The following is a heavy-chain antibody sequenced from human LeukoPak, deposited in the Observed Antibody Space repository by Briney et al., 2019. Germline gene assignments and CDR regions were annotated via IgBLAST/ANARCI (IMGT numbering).Heavy chain of an antibody. Sequence: SETLSLTCTVSGGSISSYYWSWIQQPPGKGLEWIGYIYYSGSTNYNPSLKSRVTISVDTSKNQFSLKLSSVTAADTAVYYCARGGSSSWYRYLDYWGQGTLVTVSS. CDR3: ARGGSSSWYRYLDY. CDR2: IYYSGST. V-gene: IGHV4-59*01. D-gene: IGHD6-13*01. J-gene: IGHJ4*02. CDR1: GGSISSYY.